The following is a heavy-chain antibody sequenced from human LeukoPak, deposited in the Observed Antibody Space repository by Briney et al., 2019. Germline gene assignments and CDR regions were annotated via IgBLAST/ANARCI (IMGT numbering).Heavy chain of an antibody. CDR3: ARDHCSGTSCPRNWFDP. D-gene: IGHD2-2*01. Sequence: ASVKVSCKASGYTFTSYGISWVRQAPGQGREWMGWISAYNGNTNYAQKLQGRVTMTTDTSTSTAYMELRSLRSDDTAVYYCARDHCSGTSCPRNWFDPWGQETLVTVSS. J-gene: IGHJ5*02. CDR1: GYTFTSYG. V-gene: IGHV1-18*01. CDR2: ISAYNGNT.